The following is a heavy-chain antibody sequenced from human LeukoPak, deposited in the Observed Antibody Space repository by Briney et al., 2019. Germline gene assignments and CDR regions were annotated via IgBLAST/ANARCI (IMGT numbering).Heavy chain of an antibody. V-gene: IGHV3-30*02. Sequence: GGSLRLSCAASGFTFSSYGMHWVRQAPGKGLEWVAFIPYDGRNQYFADSVKGRFTISRDISKHTLHLQMNSLRTEDTAVYYCAKDGTIFGVTYLDSWGQGTLVTVSS. CDR1: GFTFSSYG. J-gene: IGHJ4*02. CDR2: IPYDGRNQ. CDR3: AKDGTIFGVTYLDS. D-gene: IGHD3-3*01.